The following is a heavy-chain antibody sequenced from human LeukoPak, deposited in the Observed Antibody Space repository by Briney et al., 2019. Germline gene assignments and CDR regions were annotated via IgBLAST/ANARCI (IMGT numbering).Heavy chain of an antibody. J-gene: IGHJ4*02. D-gene: IGHD3-3*01. Sequence: SETLSLTCAVSGYSISSGYSWDWIQQSPGKGLEWIGNIYSSGSTYYNPSLKSRVTISVDTSKNQFSLSLNSVTAADTAVYYCARRKTLFWYFDYWGQGTLVTVSS. CDR1: GYSISSGYS. V-gene: IGHV4-38-2*01. CDR2: IYSSGST. CDR3: ARRKTLFWYFDY.